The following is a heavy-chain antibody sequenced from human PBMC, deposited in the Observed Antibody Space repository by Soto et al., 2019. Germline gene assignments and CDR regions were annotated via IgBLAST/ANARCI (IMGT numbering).Heavy chain of an antibody. Sequence: QVQLVQSGAEVKKPGSSVKVSCKASGGIFSTYAISWLRQAPGQGLEWMGGIMPIFGTPNYAQRFQGRVTITADESTITTSMELGRLKSEDTAVYYCARDRDDYGSGNYYNRIDVWGQGTLVTVSS. CDR3: ARDRDDYGSGNYYNRIDV. D-gene: IGHD3-10*01. CDR2: IMPIFGTP. J-gene: IGHJ4*02. V-gene: IGHV1-69*01. CDR1: GGIFSTYA.